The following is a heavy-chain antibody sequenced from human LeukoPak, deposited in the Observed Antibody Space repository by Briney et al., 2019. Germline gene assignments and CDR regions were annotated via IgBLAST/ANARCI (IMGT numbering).Heavy chain of an antibody. Sequence: GGSLRLSCAAPGFTFSSYAMSWVRQAPGKGLEWVSAISGSGGSTYYADSVKGRFTISRDNSKNTLYLQMNSLRAEDTAVYYCAKGSEYYDILTGYYFPTYYSDYWGQGTLVTVSS. CDR3: AKGSEYYDILTGYYFPTYYSDY. D-gene: IGHD3-9*01. CDR1: GFTFSSYA. J-gene: IGHJ4*02. CDR2: ISGSGGST. V-gene: IGHV3-23*01.